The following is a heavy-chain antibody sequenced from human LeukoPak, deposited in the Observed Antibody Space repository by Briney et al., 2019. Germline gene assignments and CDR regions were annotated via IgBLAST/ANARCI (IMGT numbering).Heavy chain of an antibody. CDR1: RFTLSNAW. Sequence: GGSLRLSRAASRFTLSNAWMSWGRETPGEGLEWGGRIKSKTDGGTTDYAAPVKGRFTISRDDSKYTLYLQMNSLKTEDTAVYYCTKVSYGVYSSPYYYWGQGTLVTVSS. CDR2: IKSKTDGGTT. V-gene: IGHV3-15*01. CDR3: TKVSYGVYSSPYYY. J-gene: IGHJ4*02. D-gene: IGHD4-17*01.